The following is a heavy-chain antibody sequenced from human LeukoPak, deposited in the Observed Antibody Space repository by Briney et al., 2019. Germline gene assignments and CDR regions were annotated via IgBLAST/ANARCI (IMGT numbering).Heavy chain of an antibody. V-gene: IGHV1-2*02. D-gene: IGHD6-13*01. Sequence: ASVRVSCKASGYTFTGYYMHWVRQAPGQGLEWMGWINPNSGGTNYAQKFQGRVTMTRDTSISTAYMELSRLRSDDTAVYYCARGTLLSSWYYYNILGGPLDYWGQGTLVTVSS. CDR1: GYTFTGYY. CDR2: INPNSGGT. CDR3: ARGTLLSSWYYYNILGGPLDY. J-gene: IGHJ4*02.